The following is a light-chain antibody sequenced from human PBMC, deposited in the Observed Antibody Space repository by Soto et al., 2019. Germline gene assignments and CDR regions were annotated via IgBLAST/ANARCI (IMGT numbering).Light chain of an antibody. CDR1: SSDVGGYNY. Sequence: QSALTQPPSASGSPGQSVTLSCAGTSSDVGGYNYVSWYQQHPGKAPKLMIYEVSKRPSGVPDRFSGSKSGNTASLTVSGLPAEDEADYYCGSFAGNNYVFGTGTRSPS. J-gene: IGLJ1*01. CDR2: EVS. CDR3: GSFAGNNYV. V-gene: IGLV2-8*01.